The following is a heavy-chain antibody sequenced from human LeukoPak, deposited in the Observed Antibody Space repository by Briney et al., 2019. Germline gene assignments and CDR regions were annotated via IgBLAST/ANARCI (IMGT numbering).Heavy chain of an antibody. Sequence: GASVKVSCKASGYTFTSYGISWVRQAPGQGLEGMGWISAYNGNTNYAQKLQGRVTMTTDTSTSTAYMELRSLRSDDTAVYYCATRSRYCSGGSCYNWFDPWGQGTLVTVSS. CDR1: GYTFTSYG. J-gene: IGHJ5*02. D-gene: IGHD2-15*01. CDR3: ATRSRYCSGGSCYNWFDP. V-gene: IGHV1-18*01. CDR2: ISAYNGNT.